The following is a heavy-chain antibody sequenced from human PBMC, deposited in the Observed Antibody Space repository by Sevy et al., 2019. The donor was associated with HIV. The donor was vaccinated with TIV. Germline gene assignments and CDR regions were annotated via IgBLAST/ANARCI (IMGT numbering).Heavy chain of an antibody. Sequence: GGSLRLSCTASGFTFSSFGIHWVRQAPGKGLEWVALMWYDGNNKYYADSVKGRFTISRDSSKNTLYLQMNNLRAEDTAVYYCARGPSLIVAAAAGYLDYWGQGTLVTVSS. CDR1: GFTFSSFG. D-gene: IGHD2-21*01. V-gene: IGHV3-33*01. CDR3: ARGPSLIVAAAAGYLDY. J-gene: IGHJ4*02. CDR2: MWYDGNNK.